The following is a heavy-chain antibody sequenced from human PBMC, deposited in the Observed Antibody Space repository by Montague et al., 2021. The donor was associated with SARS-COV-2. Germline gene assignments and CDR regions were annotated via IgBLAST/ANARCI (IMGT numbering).Heavy chain of an antibody. CDR1: GFTFSSYW. J-gene: IGHJ3*02. D-gene: IGHD1-26*01. CDR3: ARGPWEGELLWHDAFDI. Sequence: LRLSCAASGFTFSSYWMSWVRQAPGKGLEWVANIKQDGSEKYYVDSVKGRFTISRDNAKNSLYLQMNSLRAEDTAVYYCARGPWEGELLWHDAFDIWGQGTMVTVSS. V-gene: IGHV3-7*04. CDR2: IKQDGSEK.